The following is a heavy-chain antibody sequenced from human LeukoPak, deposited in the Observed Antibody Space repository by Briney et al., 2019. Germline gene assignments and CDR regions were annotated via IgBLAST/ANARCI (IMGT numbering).Heavy chain of an antibody. Sequence: ASVKVSCKASGYTFTVYYMHWVRQAPGQGLEWMGWINPNSGGTNYAQKFQGRVTMTRDTSISTAYMEPSRLRSDDTAVYYCRTDRYGDYGDYIDYWGQGTLVTVSS. J-gene: IGHJ4*02. CDR3: RTDRYGDYGDYIDY. V-gene: IGHV1-2*02. CDR1: GYTFTVYY. CDR2: INPNSGGT. D-gene: IGHD4-17*01.